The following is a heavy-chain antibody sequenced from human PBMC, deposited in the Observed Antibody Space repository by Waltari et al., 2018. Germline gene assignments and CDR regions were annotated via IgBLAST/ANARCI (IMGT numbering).Heavy chain of an antibody. CDR1: GYTFTSYA. J-gene: IGHJ4*02. V-gene: IGHV1-3*01. CDR3: ARGRGSGSRGPHFDY. Sequence: QVQLVQSGAEVKKPGASVKVSCKASGYTFTSYAMHWVRQAPGQRLEWMGWINAGNGNTKYSQKFQGRVTITRDTSASTAYMELSSLGSEDTAVYYCARGRGSGSRGPHFDYWGQGTLVTVSS. D-gene: IGHD1-26*01. CDR2: INAGNGNT.